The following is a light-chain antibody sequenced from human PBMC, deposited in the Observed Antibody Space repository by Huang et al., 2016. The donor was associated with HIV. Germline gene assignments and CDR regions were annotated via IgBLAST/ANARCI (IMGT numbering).Light chain of an antibody. CDR1: QSVSSY. CDR2: DAS. CDR3: QQRSNWART. V-gene: IGKV3-11*01. Sequence: EIVLTQSPATLSLSPGERATLSGRASQSVSSYLDWYQQKPGKAPRLLIYDASNRATGIPARFSGSGSGTDFTLTISSLEPEDFAVYYCQQRSNWARTFGQGTKVEIK. J-gene: IGKJ1*01.